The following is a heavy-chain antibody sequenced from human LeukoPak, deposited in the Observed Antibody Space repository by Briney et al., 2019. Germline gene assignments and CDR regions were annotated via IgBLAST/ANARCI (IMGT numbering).Heavy chain of an antibody. CDR1: GYTFTGYS. CDR3: ARRGVGVLGVMDM. D-gene: IGHD3-3*02. J-gene: IGHJ3*01. CDR2: INPSSGGT. V-gene: IGHV1-2*02. Sequence: ASVKVSCKASGYTFTGYSMHWVRQAPGQGLEWMGWINPSSGGTNYAQKFQGRVTMTRDSSINTAYMELRRLRSDDTAVYYCARRGVGVLGVMDMWGQGTVVTVSS.